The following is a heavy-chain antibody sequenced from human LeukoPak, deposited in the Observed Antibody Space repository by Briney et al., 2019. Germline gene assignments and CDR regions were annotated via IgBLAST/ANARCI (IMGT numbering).Heavy chain of an antibody. CDR3: ARTNIMITLGGVSVIAELGDY. Sequence: ASVTVSFKASGYTFTSYGISWVRQAPGQGLEWMGWISAYNGNTNYAQKLQGRVTMTTDTATSTAYMELRSLRSDDTAVYYCARTNIMITLGGVSVIAELGDYWGQGTLVTVSS. V-gene: IGHV1-18*01. CDR1: GYTFTSYG. J-gene: IGHJ4*02. CDR2: ISAYNGNT. D-gene: IGHD3-16*02.